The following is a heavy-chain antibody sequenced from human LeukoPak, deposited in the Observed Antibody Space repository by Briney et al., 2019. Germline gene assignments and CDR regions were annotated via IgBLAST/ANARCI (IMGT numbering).Heavy chain of an antibody. CDR1: GFTFSSYA. J-gene: IGHJ4*02. V-gene: IGHV3-23*01. CDR3: AKVPVGRYGSGQLLFYFDY. D-gene: IGHD3-10*01. Sequence: PGGSLRLSCAASGFTFSSYAMSWVRQAPGQGLEWVSAISGSGGSIYYADSVKGRFTISRDNSKNTLYLQMNSLRAEDTAVYYCAKVPVGRYGSGQLLFYFDYWGQGTLVTVSS. CDR2: ISGSGGSI.